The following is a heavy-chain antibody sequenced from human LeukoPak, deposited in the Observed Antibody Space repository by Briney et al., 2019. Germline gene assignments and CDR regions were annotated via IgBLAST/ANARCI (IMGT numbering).Heavy chain of an antibody. V-gene: IGHV1-2*06. CDR3: ARDCSSTSCPLDI. D-gene: IGHD2-2*01. J-gene: IGHJ3*02. CDR1: GYTLTDYY. CDR2: INPNSGGT. Sequence: ASVKVSCKASGYTLTDYYMHWVRQAPGQGLEWMGRINPNSGGTNYAQKFQGRVTMTRDTSISTVYMELSRLRSDDTAVYYCARDCSSTSCPLDIWGQGTMVTVSS.